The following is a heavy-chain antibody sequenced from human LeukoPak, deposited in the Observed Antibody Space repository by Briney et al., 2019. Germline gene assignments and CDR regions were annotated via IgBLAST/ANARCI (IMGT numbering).Heavy chain of an antibody. CDR3: ARRTTYIGWRPSESPSCFDY. D-gene: IGHD2-21*02. CDR1: GGSFSGYY. V-gene: IGHV4-34*01. Sequence: SETLSLTCAVYGGSFSGYYWSWIRQPPGKGLEWIGEINHSGSTNYNPSLKNRVTISVDTSKNQFSLKLSSVTAADTAVHYCARRTTYIGWRPSESPSCFDYWGQGTLVTVSS. CDR2: INHSGST. J-gene: IGHJ4*02.